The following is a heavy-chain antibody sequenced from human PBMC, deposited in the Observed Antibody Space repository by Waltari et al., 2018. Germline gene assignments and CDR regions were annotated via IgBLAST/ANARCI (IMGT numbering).Heavy chain of an antibody. J-gene: IGHJ4*02. V-gene: IGHV3-15*01. CDR3: GDFTAFDY. CDR1: GFIFSTAW. D-gene: IGHD2-8*02. Sequence: EVQLVESGGGLVEPGGSLRLSCAGSGFIFSTAWMHWARQAPGKGLEWVGRIKSRITGGTIEYGAPVKGRFTISRDDSKDTVYLQMNSLKTEDTGVYYCGDFTAFDYWGQGSLVIVSS. CDR2: IKSRITGGTI.